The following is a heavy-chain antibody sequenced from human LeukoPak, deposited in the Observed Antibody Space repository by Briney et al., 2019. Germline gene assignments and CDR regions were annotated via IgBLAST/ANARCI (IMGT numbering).Heavy chain of an antibody. CDR3: AGESGIAARIIDY. D-gene: IGHD6-6*01. CDR2: IYYSGST. Sequence: SETLPLTCTVSGGSISSSSYYWGWIRQPPGKGLEWIGSIYYSGSTYYNPSLKSRVTISVDTSKNQFSLKLSSVTAADTAVYYCAGESGIAARIIDYWGQGTLVTVSS. J-gene: IGHJ4*02. CDR1: GGSISSSSYY. V-gene: IGHV4-39*07.